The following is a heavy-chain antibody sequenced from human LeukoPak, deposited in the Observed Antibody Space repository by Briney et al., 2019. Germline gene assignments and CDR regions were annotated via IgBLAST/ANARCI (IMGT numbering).Heavy chain of an antibody. V-gene: IGHV1-8*01. Sequence: ASVKVSCKASGYTFTSYDINWVRQATGQGLEWMGWMNPNSGNTGYAQKFQGRVTITADESTSTAYMELRSLRSDDTAVYYCARDFDWSYYFDYWGQGTLVTVSS. CDR3: ARDFDWSYYFDY. CDR1: GYTFTSYD. D-gene: IGHD3-9*01. J-gene: IGHJ4*02. CDR2: MNPNSGNT.